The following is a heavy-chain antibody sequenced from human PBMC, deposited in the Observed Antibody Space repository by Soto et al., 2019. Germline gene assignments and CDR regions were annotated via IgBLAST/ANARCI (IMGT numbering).Heavy chain of an antibody. CDR2: IYSGGIT. CDR3: VRDFGSSSEGGMDV. V-gene: IGHV3-53*01. Sequence: EVQLVESGGGLIQPGGSLRLSCADSGFTVSNNYMSWVRQAPGKGLEWVSVIYSGGITFYADSVKGRFTISRDNSKNTLYLQMNNLRGEDTAVYYCVRDFGSSSEGGMDVWGQGTTVTVSS. J-gene: IGHJ6*02. D-gene: IGHD6-6*01. CDR1: GFTVSNNY.